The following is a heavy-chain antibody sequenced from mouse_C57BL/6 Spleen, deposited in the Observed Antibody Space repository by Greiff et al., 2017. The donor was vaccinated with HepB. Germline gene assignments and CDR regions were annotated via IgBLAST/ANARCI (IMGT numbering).Heavy chain of an antibody. Sequence: EVMLVESGGDLVKPGGSLKLSCAASGFTFSSYGMSWVRQTPDKRLEWVATISSGGSYTYYPASVKGRFTISRDNAKNTLYLQMSSLKSEDTALYYCARQGNYFDYWGQGTTLTVSS. CDR1: GFTFSSYG. CDR2: ISSGGSYT. V-gene: IGHV5-6*02. J-gene: IGHJ2*01. CDR3: ARQGNYFDY.